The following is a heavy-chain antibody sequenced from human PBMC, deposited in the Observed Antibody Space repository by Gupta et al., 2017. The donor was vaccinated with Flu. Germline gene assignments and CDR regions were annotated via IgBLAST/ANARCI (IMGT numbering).Heavy chain of an antibody. CDR1: GFTFINYA. V-gene: IGHV3-23*01. CDR3: GKDMGF. D-gene: IGHD3-10*01. Sequence: EVQLLESGGGLVQPGGSLRLSCATSGFTFINYAMSWVRQAPGKGLEWVSAISGSGSTTYYADSVKGRFTITRDNSKNTLYMQINSLRAEDTAVYYCGKDMGFWGQGTLVTVSS. J-gene: IGHJ4*02. CDR2: ISGSGSTT.